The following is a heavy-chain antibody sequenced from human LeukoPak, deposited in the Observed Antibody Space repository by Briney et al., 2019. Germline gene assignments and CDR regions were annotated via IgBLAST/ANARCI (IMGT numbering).Heavy chain of an antibody. CDR1: GFTFSSDT. V-gene: IGHV3-21*01. CDR2: ISSSSSYR. J-gene: IGHJ1*01. CDR3: ARGGNSGWFSQYFQH. Sequence: GGSLRLSCVPSGFTFSSDTMTWVRHAPGEGLEWVSSISSSSSYRYYADSVKGRFTISRDNAKNSLYLPMSSLRAEDTAVYYCARGGNSGWFSQYFQHWGEGALVTVS. D-gene: IGHD6-19*01.